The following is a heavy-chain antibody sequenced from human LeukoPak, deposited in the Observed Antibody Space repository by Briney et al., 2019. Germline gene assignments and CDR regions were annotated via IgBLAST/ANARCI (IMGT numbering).Heavy chain of an antibody. V-gene: IGHV3-20*04. CDR3: ARDQRGIFGVVIPVYFDY. Sequence: GGSLRLSCAASGFTFDDYGMSWVRQAPGKGLEWVSGINWNGGSTCYADSVKGRFTISRDNAKNSLYLQMNSLRAEDTALYYCARDQRGIFGVVIPVYFDYWGQGTLVTVSS. CDR2: INWNGGST. D-gene: IGHD3-3*01. J-gene: IGHJ4*02. CDR1: GFTFDDYG.